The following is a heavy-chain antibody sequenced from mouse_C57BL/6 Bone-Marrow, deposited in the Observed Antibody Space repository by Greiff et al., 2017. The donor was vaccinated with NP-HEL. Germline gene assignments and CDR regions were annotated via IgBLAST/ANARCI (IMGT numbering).Heavy chain of an antibody. Sequence: QVQLQQPGAELVKPGASVKMSCKASGYTFTSYWITWVKQRPGQGLEWIGDIYPGSGSTNYNEKFKSKATLTVDTSSSTAYMQLSSLTSVDSAVYYCARNDGYYDYFDYWGQGTTLTVSS. J-gene: IGHJ2*01. CDR2: IYPGSGST. CDR3: ARNDGYYDYFDY. CDR1: GYTFTSYW. V-gene: IGHV1-55*01. D-gene: IGHD2-3*01.